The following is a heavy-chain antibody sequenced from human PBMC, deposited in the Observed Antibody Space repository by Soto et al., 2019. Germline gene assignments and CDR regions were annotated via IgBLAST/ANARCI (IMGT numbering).Heavy chain of an antibody. V-gene: IGHV4-30-4*01. CDR2: IYKSATT. J-gene: IGHJ5*01. D-gene: IGHD2-15*01. CDR1: GDSISTVDYF. CDR3: ARGRYCLTGRCFPNWFDS. Sequence: TLSLTCSVSGDSISTVDYFWAWIRQPPGQALEYIGYIYKSATTYYNPSFESRVAISLDTSKSQFSLNVTSVTAADTAVYFCARGRYCLTGRCFPNWFDSWGQGTLVTVSS.